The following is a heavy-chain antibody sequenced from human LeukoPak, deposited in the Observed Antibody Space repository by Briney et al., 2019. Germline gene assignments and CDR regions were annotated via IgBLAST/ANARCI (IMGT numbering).Heavy chain of an antibody. V-gene: IGHV3-48*01. CDR2: IDARSGIT. Sequence: GGSLRLSCAASGFTFSTYGMLWVRQAPGKGPEWVSYIDARSGITYYADSVQGRFTISRDNAKESVFLQMNSLRVDDTAVYYCARTYDFGRGPPGDAFDNWGPGTWVTVSS. CDR3: ARTYDFGRGPPGDAFDN. CDR1: GFTFSTYG. D-gene: IGHD3-3*01. J-gene: IGHJ3*02.